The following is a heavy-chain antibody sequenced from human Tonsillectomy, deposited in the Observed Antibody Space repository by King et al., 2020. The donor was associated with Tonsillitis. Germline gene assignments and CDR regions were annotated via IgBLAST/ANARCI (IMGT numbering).Heavy chain of an antibody. CDR2: IWYDGSNK. V-gene: IGHV3-33*01. D-gene: IGHD3-22*01. CDR1: GFTFRSYG. CDR3: ARVAGYYDSWFDP. Sequence: VQLVESGGGVVQPGRSLRLSCAASGFTFRSYGMHWVRQAPGKGLEWVAVIWYDGSNKYYADSVKGRFTISRDNSKNTLYLQMNSLRAEDTAVYYCARVAGYYDSWFDPWGQGTLVTVSS. J-gene: IGHJ5*02.